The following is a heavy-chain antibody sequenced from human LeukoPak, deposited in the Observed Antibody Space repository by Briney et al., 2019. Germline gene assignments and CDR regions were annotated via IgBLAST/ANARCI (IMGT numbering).Heavy chain of an antibody. D-gene: IGHD2-2*01. CDR1: GFTFRTYA. CDR3: AREYQLLPVWEH. CDR2: ISGSGGST. V-gene: IGHV3-23*01. Sequence: GGSLRLSCAASGFTFRTYAMHWVRQAPGKGLEWVSAISGSGGSTYYADSVKGRFTISRDNSKNTLYLQMNSLRAEDTAVYYCAREYQLLPVWEHWGQGTLVTVSS. J-gene: IGHJ1*01.